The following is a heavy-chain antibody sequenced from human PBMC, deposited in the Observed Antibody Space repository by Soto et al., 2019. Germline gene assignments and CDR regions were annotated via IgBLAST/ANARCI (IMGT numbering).Heavy chain of an antibody. D-gene: IGHD6-19*01. CDR2: IIPILGIA. CDR3: ARVIKPPIAVAGTYYYGMDV. Sequence: QVQLVQSGAEVKKPGSSVKVSCKASGGTFSSYTISWVRQAPGQGLEWMGRIIPILGIANYAQKFQGRVTITADKSTSTAYRELSSLRSEDTAVYYCARVIKPPIAVAGTYYYGMDVWGQGTTVTVSS. J-gene: IGHJ6*02. V-gene: IGHV1-69*02. CDR1: GGTFSSYT.